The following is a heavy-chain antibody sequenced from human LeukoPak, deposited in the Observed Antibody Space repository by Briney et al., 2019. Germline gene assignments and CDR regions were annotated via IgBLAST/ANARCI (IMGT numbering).Heavy chain of an antibody. V-gene: IGHV3-33*01. CDR2: IWYDGSIK. CDR3: ARDLHSKWLDP. Sequence: GGSLRPSCAASGFTFSSYGMHWVRQAPGKGLEWVAVIWYDGSIKYYADSVKGRFTVSRDNSKNMSYLQMNSLRAEDTAVYYCARDLHSKWLDPWGQGTLVTVSS. J-gene: IGHJ5*02. CDR1: GFTFSSYG.